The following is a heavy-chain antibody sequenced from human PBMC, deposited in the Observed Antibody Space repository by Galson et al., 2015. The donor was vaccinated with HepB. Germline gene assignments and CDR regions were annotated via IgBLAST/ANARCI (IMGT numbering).Heavy chain of an antibody. CDR1: GYSFTSYW. CDR3: ASLGTMITFGGVIEGMDV. D-gene: IGHD3-16*02. V-gene: IGHV5-10-1*01. CDR2: IDPSDSYT. J-gene: IGHJ6*02. Sequence: QSGAEVKKPGESLRISCKGSGYSFTSYWISWVRQMPGKGLEWMGRIDPSDSYTNYSPSFQGHVTISADKSISTAYLQWSSLKASDTAMYYCASLGTMITFGGVIEGMDVWGQGTTVTVSS.